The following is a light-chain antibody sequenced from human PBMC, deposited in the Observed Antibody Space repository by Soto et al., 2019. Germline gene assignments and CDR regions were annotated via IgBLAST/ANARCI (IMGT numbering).Light chain of an antibody. CDR3: QQYNSHSPWT. V-gene: IGKV1-5*03. J-gene: IGKJ1*01. CDR1: QSVSTW. Sequence: DIQMTQSPSTLSASVGDRVTVTCRASQSVSTWLAWYQQKPGKAPQVLISMASTLESGVPSRFSGSGSGTEFTLTISSLQPDDVATYYCQQYNSHSPWTFGQGTKVDI. CDR2: MAS.